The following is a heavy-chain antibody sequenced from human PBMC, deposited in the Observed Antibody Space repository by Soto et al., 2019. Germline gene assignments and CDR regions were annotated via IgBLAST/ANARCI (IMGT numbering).Heavy chain of an antibody. Sequence: GGSLRLSCAASGFTFSSYAISWVRQAPGKGLEWVSAISGSGGSTYYADSVKGRFTISRDNSKNTLYLQMNSLRAEDTAVYYCAKDLLLWFGELTTYFDYWGQGTLVTVSS. V-gene: IGHV3-23*01. CDR3: AKDLLLWFGELTTYFDY. J-gene: IGHJ4*02. CDR1: GFTFSSYA. CDR2: ISGSGGST. D-gene: IGHD3-10*01.